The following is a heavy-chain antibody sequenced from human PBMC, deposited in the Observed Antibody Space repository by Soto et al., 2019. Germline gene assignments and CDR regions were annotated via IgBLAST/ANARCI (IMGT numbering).Heavy chain of an antibody. CDR1: GGSTSSNY. J-gene: IGHJ4*02. V-gene: IGHV4-59*01. CDR3: GRVSSMATIGF. CDR2: IYYSGTT. D-gene: IGHD5-12*01. Sequence: TLSLTCTVSGGSTSSNYWSWIRQPPGKGLEWIGYIYYSGTTIYNPSLKSRVTISVDTSKNQFSLKLSSVTAADTAVYYCGRVSSMATIGFWGQGTLVTVSS.